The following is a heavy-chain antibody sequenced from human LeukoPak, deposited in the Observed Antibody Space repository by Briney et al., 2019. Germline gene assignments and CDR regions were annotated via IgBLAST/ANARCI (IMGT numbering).Heavy chain of an antibody. V-gene: IGHV1-18*01. D-gene: IGHD3-22*01. CDR1: GYTFTSYG. Sequence: ASVKVSCKASGYTFTSYGISLVRQAPGQGLEWMGWISAYNGNTNYAQKLQGRVTMTTDTSTSTAYMELRSLRSDDTAVYYCAREAGYYDSSGRGGYWGQGTLVTVSS. J-gene: IGHJ4*02. CDR3: AREAGYYDSSGRGGY. CDR2: ISAYNGNT.